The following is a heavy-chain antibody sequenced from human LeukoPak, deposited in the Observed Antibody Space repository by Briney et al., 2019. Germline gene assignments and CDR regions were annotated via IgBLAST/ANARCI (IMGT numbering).Heavy chain of an antibody. V-gene: IGHV3-74*01. Sequence: PGRSLTLSCAVYGFNLSSDWMRWVSHDPGKGMEWVSRMNQDGSDTTYAASVKGRFTSSRDNAKNTVYLQMNSLRAEDSAVYYCATVFGYWGQGTLVTVSS. CDR2: MNQDGSDT. CDR3: ATVFGY. J-gene: IGHJ4*02. CDR1: GFNLSSDW.